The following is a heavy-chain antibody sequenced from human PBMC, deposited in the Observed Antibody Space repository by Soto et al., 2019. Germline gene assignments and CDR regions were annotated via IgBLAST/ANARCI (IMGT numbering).Heavy chain of an antibody. Sequence: HVTLKESGPVLVKPTETLTLTCTVSGFSLSNGKVGVSWIRQPPGKALEWLAHIFSNDEKSYRTALKSRLTTSEDPSKSQVVLTMTNVDRVDTATYYCARILLGRSVAGGYFYMDVWGKGTTVTVSS. J-gene: IGHJ6*03. D-gene: IGHD6-19*01. V-gene: IGHV2-26*01. CDR1: GFSLSNGKVG. CDR2: IFSNDEK. CDR3: ARILLGRSVAGGYFYMDV.